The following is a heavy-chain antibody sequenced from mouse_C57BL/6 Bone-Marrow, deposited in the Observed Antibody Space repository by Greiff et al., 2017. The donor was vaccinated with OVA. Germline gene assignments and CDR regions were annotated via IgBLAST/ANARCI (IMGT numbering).Heavy chain of an antibody. Sequence: VKLQQPGAELVMPGASVKLSCKASGYTFTSYWMHWVKQRPGQGLEWIGEIDPSDSYTNYNQKFKGKSTLTVDKSSSTAYMQLSSLTSEDSAVYYCARDSSGYRDYFGYWGQGTTLTVSS. CDR2: IDPSDSYT. CDR3: ARDSSGYRDYFGY. V-gene: IGHV1-69*01. J-gene: IGHJ2*01. D-gene: IGHD3-2*02. CDR1: GYTFTSYW.